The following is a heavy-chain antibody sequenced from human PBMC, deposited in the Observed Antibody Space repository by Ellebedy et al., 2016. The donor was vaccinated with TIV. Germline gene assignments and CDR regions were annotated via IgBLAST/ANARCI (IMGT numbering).Heavy chain of an antibody. CDR2: IYHSGST. D-gene: IGHD1-26*01. Sequence: MPSETLSLTCAVSDGSISSGNWWNWVRQPPGKGLEWIGEIYHSGSTNYYPSLKSRVTMSIDNSKNQFSLILNSVTAADTAVYFCARAKGHYSGSGFDYWGQGTLVTVSS. J-gene: IGHJ4*02. CDR3: ARAKGHYSGSGFDY. CDR1: DGSISSGNW. V-gene: IGHV4-4*02.